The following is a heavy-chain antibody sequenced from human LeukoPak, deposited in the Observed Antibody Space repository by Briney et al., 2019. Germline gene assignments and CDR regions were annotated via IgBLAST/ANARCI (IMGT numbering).Heavy chain of an antibody. V-gene: IGHV1-18*01. D-gene: IGHD3-22*01. Sequence: GASVKVSCKASGYTFTSYGISWVRQAPGQGLEWLGWISAYNGNTNYAQKLQGRVTMTTDTSTSTAYMELRSLRSDDTAVYYCARDRGYYYDSSGYYYVFGFDYWGQGTLVTVSS. J-gene: IGHJ4*02. CDR2: ISAYNGNT. CDR3: ARDRGYYYDSSGYYYVFGFDY. CDR1: GYTFTSYG.